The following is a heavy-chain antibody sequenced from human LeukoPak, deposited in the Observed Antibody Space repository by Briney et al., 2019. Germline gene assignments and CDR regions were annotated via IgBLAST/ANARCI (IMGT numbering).Heavy chain of an antibody. J-gene: IGHJ6*03. CDR1: GASINNYY. CDR3: ARDVRMGTGIYYYYYMDV. V-gene: IGHV4-59*01. Sequence: PSETLSLTCTVSGASINNYYWSWIRQPPGKGLEWIGYIYYSGSTNYNPSLKSRVTISVDTSKNQFSLKLSSVTAADTAVYYCARDVRMGTGIYYYYYMDVWGKGTTVTVSS. CDR2: IYYSGST. D-gene: IGHD3-10*02.